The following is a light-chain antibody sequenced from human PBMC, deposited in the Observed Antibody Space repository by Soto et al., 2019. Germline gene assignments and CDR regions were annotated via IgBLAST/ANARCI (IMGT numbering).Light chain of an antibody. CDR3: QQFNVYPLT. CDR1: QDISGY. V-gene: IGKV1-9*01. Sequence: DIQLTQSPSFLSASVGDRVTITCWASQDISGYLAWYQQKPGKAPKLLSNAASTLQSGVPSRFSGSESGTDFTLTISSLQPEDFATYYCQQFNVYPLTFGGGTRVEIK. J-gene: IGKJ4*01. CDR2: AAS.